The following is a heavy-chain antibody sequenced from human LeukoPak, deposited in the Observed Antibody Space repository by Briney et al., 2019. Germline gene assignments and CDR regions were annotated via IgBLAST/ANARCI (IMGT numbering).Heavy chain of an antibody. V-gene: IGHV3-23*01. CDR1: GFTFNSYW. Sequence: GGSLRLSCAASGFTFNSYWFHWVRQAPGKGLVWVSLISRSAENTYYADSVKGRFTISRDDFENTLYLQMSSLRAEDTAVYYCAKDRGDSGGYPLFDHWGQGTVVTVSS. D-gene: IGHD3-22*01. J-gene: IGHJ4*02. CDR3: AKDRGDSGGYPLFDH. CDR2: ISRSAENT.